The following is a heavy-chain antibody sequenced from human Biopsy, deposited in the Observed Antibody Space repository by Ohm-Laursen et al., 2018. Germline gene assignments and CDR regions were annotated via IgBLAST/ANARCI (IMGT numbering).Heavy chain of an antibody. J-gene: IGHJ4*02. Sequence: SLRLSCAASGFTFSDYYMSWIRQAPGKGLEWISYLSSRGSNIYYADSVKGRFTVSRDNAKNSLYLEMNNLTVEDTAVYYCATDGAGSYNENWGQGTLVSVSS. V-gene: IGHV3-11*01. D-gene: IGHD3-10*01. CDR1: GFTFSDYY. CDR2: LSSRGSNI. CDR3: ATDGAGSYNEN.